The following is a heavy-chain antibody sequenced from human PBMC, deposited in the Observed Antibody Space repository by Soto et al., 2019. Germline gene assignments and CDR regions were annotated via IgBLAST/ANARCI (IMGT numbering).Heavy chain of an antibody. D-gene: IGHD1-1*01. CDR1: EFIFNNYW. Sequence: EVQLVESGGGLVQPGESLRLSCAASEFIFNNYWMAWVRQAPEKGLEWVASIKPGGSDKYYLDSVKGRFNISRDNAKNSVYLKMDGLRAYDTAVYFCARGTRVGWNTNWFDPWGQGTLITVSS. CDR3: ARGTRVGWNTNWFDP. CDR2: IKPGGSDK. V-gene: IGHV3-7*01. J-gene: IGHJ5*02.